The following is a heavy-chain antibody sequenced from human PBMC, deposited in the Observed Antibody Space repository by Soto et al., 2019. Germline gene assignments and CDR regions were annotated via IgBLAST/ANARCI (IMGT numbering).Heavy chain of an antibody. J-gene: IGHJ5*02. D-gene: IGHD1-26*01. CDR1: TFSMYS. Sequence: EVQVVESGGGLVKPGGSLRLSCNFTFSMYSMNWVRQAPGKGLEWGSSISSGGSYIKYADSVKGRFTISRDNAKNSVSLQMNSLRVEDTAVYYCTRDQGGSSDSWFDPWGQGTQVTVSS. V-gene: IGHV3-21*01. CDR3: TRDQGGSSDSWFDP. CDR2: ISSGGSYI.